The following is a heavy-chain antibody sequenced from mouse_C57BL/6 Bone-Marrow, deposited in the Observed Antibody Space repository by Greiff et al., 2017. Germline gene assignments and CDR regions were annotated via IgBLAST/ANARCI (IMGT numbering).Heavy chain of an antibody. D-gene: IGHD1-1*01. J-gene: IGHJ2*01. CDR2: INPNYGNT. V-gene: IGHV1-39*01. CDR1: GYSFTDYN. CDR3: AITTVEYFYF. Sequence: VQLKQSGPELVKPGASVKISCKASGYSFTDYNMNWVKQSNGKSLEWIGVINPNYGNTNYNQKFKGKATLTVDQSSSTAYMQLNILTSEDSAVYYCAITTVEYFYFWGRGTALTVSS.